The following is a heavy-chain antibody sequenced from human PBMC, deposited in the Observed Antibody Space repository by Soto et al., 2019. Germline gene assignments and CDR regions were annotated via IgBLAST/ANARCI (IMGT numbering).Heavy chain of an antibody. CDR3: AKRSDIVLMVYAMGFDP. CDR1: GFTFSSYA. CDR2: ISGSGGST. Sequence: GSLRLSCAASGFTFSSYAMSWVRQAPGKGLEWVSAISGSGGSTYYADSVKGRFTISRDNSKNTLYLQMNSLRAEDTAVYYCAKRSDIVLMVYAMGFDPWGQGTLVTVSS. D-gene: IGHD2-8*01. J-gene: IGHJ5*02. V-gene: IGHV3-23*01.